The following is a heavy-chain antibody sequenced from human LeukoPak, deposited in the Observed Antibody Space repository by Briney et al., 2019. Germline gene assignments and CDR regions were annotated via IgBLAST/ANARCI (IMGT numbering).Heavy chain of an antibody. V-gene: IGHV3-21*01. CDR2: ISSSSSYI. Sequence: TGGSLRLSCAASGFIFSRYGMSWVRQAPGEGLEWVSCISSSSSYIYYADSVKGRFTTSRDNAKNSLYLQMNSLRAEDTAVYYCARDLRSSGYYAFHYWGQGTLVTVSS. J-gene: IGHJ4*02. CDR3: ARDLRSSGYYAFHY. CDR1: GFIFSRYG. D-gene: IGHD3-22*01.